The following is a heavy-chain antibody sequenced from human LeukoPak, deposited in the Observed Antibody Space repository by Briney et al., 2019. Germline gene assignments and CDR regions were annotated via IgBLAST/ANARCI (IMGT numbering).Heavy chain of an antibody. V-gene: IGHV4-39*01. D-gene: IGHD2-2*02. CDR1: GGSISSSSYY. CDR3: ARHNRGGCSSPSCYTDY. CDR2: IHYSGST. J-gene: IGHJ4*02. Sequence: SETLSLTCTVSGGSISSSSYYWGWIRQPPGKGLERIGSIHYSGSTYYNSSLKSRVTVSVDTSKSQFSLKLSSVTAADTAVYYCARHNRGGCSSPSCYTDYWGQGTLVTVSS.